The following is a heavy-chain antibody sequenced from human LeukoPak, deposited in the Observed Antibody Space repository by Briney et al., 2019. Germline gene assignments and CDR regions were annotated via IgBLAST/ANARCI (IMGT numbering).Heavy chain of an antibody. CDR2: FDPEDGET. D-gene: IGHD2-2*01. Sequence: GASVKVSCKVSGYTLTELSMHWVRQAPGKGLEWMGGFDPEDGETIYAQKFQGRVTMTEDTFTDTAYMELSSLRSEDTAVYYCATVRYHVVVPAADAFDIWGQGTMVTVSS. CDR1: GYTLTELS. J-gene: IGHJ3*02. V-gene: IGHV1-24*01. CDR3: ATVRYHVVVPAADAFDI.